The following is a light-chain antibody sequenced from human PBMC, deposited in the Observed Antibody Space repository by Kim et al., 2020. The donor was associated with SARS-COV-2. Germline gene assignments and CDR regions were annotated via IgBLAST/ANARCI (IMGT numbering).Light chain of an antibody. V-gene: IGKV3-20*01. Sequence: SPGERATLTCRASQSVSSSSLAWYQQKSGQAPRLLIFGASSRATGIPDRFSGSGSGTDFTLTISRLEPEDLAVYYCHHYGSSPDTFGGGTKVDIK. J-gene: IGKJ4*01. CDR3: HHYGSSPDT. CDR1: QSVSSSS. CDR2: GAS.